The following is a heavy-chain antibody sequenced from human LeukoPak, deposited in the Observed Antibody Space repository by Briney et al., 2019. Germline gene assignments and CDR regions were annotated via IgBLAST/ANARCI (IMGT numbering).Heavy chain of an antibody. CDR1: GFTVSSNY. CDR2: IYSGGST. Sequence: GGSLRLSCAASGFTVSSNYMSWVRQAPGKGLEWVSVIYSGGSTYYADSVKGRFTISRDNSKNTLYLQMNRLRAEDTAVYYCARDLDRSGSFDYWGQGTLVTVSS. D-gene: IGHD3-22*01. CDR3: ARDLDRSGSFDY. J-gene: IGHJ4*02. V-gene: IGHV3-53*01.